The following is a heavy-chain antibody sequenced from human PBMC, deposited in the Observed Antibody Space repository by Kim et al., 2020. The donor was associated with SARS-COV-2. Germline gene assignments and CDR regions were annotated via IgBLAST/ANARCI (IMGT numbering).Heavy chain of an antibody. CDR3: ARRVYYYGSGSYYNFDY. D-gene: IGHD3-10*01. V-gene: IGHV4-39*01. Sequence: SETLSLTCTVSGGSISSSSYYWGWIRQPPGKGLEWIGSIYYSGSTYYNPSLKSRVTISVDTSKNQFSLKLSSVTAADTAVYYCARRVYYYGSGSYYNFDYWGQGTLVTVSS. CDR1: GGSISSSSYY. J-gene: IGHJ4*02. CDR2: IYYSGST.